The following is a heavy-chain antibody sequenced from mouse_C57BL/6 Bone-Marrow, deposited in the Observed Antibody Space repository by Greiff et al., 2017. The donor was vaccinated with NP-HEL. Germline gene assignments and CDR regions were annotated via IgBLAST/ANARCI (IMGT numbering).Heavy chain of an antibody. J-gene: IGHJ3*01. CDR2: IFPGSGST. D-gene: IGHD1-1*01. V-gene: IGHV1-75*01. Sequence: VQLQQSGPELVKPGASVKISCKASGYTFTDYYINWVKQRPGQGLEWIGWIFPGSGSTYYNEKFKGKATLTVDKSSSTAYMLLSSLTSEDSAVYFCARSPTVVATKRAWFAYWGQGTLVTVSA. CDR3: ARSPTVVATKRAWFAY. CDR1: GYTFTDYY.